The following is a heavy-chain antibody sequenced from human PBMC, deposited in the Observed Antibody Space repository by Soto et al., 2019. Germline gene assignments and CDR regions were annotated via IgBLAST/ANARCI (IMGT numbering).Heavy chain of an antibody. CDR1: GFTFVDYY. CDR2: ITSSGGTI. Sequence: WGSLRLSCAASGFTFVDYYIIFIRHPPGKGLEWISYITSSGGTIYYADSVKGRFTISRDNAKNSLYLQMNGLRAEDTAVYYCARDPLHHGSTFDYWGQGTLVTVSS. CDR3: ARDPLHHGSTFDY. D-gene: IGHD3-10*01. V-gene: IGHV3-11*01. J-gene: IGHJ4*02.